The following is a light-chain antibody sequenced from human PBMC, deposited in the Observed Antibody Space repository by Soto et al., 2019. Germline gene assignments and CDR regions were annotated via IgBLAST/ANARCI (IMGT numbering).Light chain of an antibody. J-gene: IGLJ2*01. CDR1: SSDVDSYNR. Sequence: QSVLTQPPSVSGSPGQSVTISCTGTSSDVDSYNRVSWFQQPPGTAPKLMIHEVSNRPSGVPDRFSGSMSGNTASLTIAGLQAEDEADYRCTSYTSSSTFDVFGGGTKVTVL. V-gene: IGLV2-18*02. CDR3: TSYTSSSTFDV. CDR2: EVS.